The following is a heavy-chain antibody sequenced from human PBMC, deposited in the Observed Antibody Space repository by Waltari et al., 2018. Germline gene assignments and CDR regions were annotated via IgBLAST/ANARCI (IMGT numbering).Heavy chain of an antibody. Sequence: QVQLVQSGAEVKKPGASVKVSCKASGYTFTGYYMHWVRQAPGQGLEWMGRINPNSGGTNYAQKFQGRVTMTRDTSISTAYMELSRLRSDDTAVYYCARGRSIAAAGAWGWHFDYWGQGTLVTVSS. CDR2: INPNSGGT. D-gene: IGHD6-13*01. CDR3: ARGRSIAAAGAWGWHFDY. J-gene: IGHJ4*02. V-gene: IGHV1-2*06. CDR1: GYTFTGYY.